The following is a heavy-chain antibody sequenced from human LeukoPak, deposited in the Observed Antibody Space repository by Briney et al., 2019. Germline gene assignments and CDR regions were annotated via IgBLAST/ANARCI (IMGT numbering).Heavy chain of an antibody. CDR3: ARDAIDSSGFDFDY. J-gene: IGHJ4*02. V-gene: IGHV3-11*01. CDR2: ISTSAGTI. D-gene: IGHD3-22*01. Sequence: PGGSLRLSCAASGSTFSDYYMTWIRQAPGKGLEWISYISTSAGTIYYADSVKGRFTISRDNAKNSLYLQMNSLRAEDTAVYYCARDAIDSSGFDFDYWGQGTLVTVSS. CDR1: GSTFSDYY.